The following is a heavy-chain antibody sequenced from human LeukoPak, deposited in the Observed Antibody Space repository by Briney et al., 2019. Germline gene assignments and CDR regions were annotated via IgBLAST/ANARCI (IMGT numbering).Heavy chain of an antibody. CDR2: INYSGST. CDR3: ARDTRSYDSSGYYFFDF. CDR1: GASIRSYY. Sequence: PSETLSLTCTVSGASIRSYYWSWLRQPPGKGLEWIEYINYSGSTNFNPSLKSRATISMDTSKHHFSLKLSSVTAADTAVYYCARDTRSYDSSGYYFFDFWGQGTLVTVSS. V-gene: IGHV4-59*01. J-gene: IGHJ4*02. D-gene: IGHD3-22*01.